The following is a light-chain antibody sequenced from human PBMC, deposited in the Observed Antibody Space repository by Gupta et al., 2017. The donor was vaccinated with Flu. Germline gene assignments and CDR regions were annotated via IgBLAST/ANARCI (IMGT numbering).Light chain of an antibody. CDR1: QSISSN. CDR3: QQSYSTPPRT. V-gene: IGKV1-39*01. CDR2: SAS. Sequence: DIQMTQSPASLSSSVGDRVTITCRASQSISSNLNCYQQKPGRAPQLLIYSASSLQSAVPSRFSGSGSGTDFSLTISSLQPEDFATYYCQQSYSTPPRTFGQGTKLEIK. J-gene: IGKJ2*01.